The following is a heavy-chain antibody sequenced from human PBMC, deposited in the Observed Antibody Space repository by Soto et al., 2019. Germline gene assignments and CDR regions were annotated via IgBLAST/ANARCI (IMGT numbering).Heavy chain of an antibody. Sequence: GASVKVSCKASGGTFSSYAISWVRQAPGQGLEWMGGIIPIFGTANYAQKFQGRVTITADESTSTAYMELSSLRSEDTAVYYCARADRYYAILTGSHIRKGSYYYYGMDVWGQGTKVTVSS. D-gene: IGHD3-9*01. CDR1: GGTFSSYA. CDR2: IIPIFGTA. V-gene: IGHV1-69*13. CDR3: ARADRYYAILTGSHIRKGSYYYYGMDV. J-gene: IGHJ6*02.